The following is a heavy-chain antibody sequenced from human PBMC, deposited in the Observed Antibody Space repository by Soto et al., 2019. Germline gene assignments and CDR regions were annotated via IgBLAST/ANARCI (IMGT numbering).Heavy chain of an antibody. CDR3: ARDLLPYSSSWYDDYYYYGMDV. V-gene: IGHV3-21*01. CDR2: ISSSSSYI. CDR1: GFTFSSYS. J-gene: IGHJ6*02. Sequence: GGSLRLSCAASGFTFSSYSMNWVRQAPGKGLEWVSSISSSSSYIYYADSVKGRFTISRDNAKNSLYLQMNSLRAEDTAVYYSARDLLPYSSSWYDDYYYYGMDVWGQGTTVTVSS. D-gene: IGHD6-13*01.